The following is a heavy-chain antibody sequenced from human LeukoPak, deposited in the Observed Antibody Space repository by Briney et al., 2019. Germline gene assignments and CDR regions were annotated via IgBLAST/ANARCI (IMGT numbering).Heavy chain of an antibody. J-gene: IGHJ6*03. CDR3: AKLCRYCSSTSCYTGYMDV. V-gene: IGHV3-23*01. CDR2: ISGSGGST. CDR1: GFTFSSYA. D-gene: IGHD2-2*02. Sequence: GGSLRLSCAASGFTFSSYAMSWVCQAPGKGLEWVSAISGSGGSTYYADSVKGRFTISRDNSKNTLYLQMNSLRAVDTAVYYCAKLCRYCSSTSCYTGYMDVWGKGTTVTVSS.